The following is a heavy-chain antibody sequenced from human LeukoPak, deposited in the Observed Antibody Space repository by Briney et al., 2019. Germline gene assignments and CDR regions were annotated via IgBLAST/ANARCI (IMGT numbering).Heavy chain of an antibody. V-gene: IGHV1-8*01. D-gene: IGHD2-15*01. CDR2: MNPNSGNT. Sequence: ASVKVSCKASGYTFTSYDINWVRQATGQGLEWMGWMNPNSGNTGYAQKFQGRVTMTRNTSISTAYMELSSLRSEDTAVHYCARGGLGPRYCSGGSCYVAFDIWGQGTMVTVSS. J-gene: IGHJ3*02. CDR3: ARGGLGPRYCSGGSCYVAFDI. CDR1: GYTFTSYD.